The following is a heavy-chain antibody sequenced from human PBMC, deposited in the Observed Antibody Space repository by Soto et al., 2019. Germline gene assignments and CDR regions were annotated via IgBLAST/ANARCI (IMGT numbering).Heavy chain of an antibody. Sequence: EVQLVESGGGLVQPGRSLRLSCTASGFTFGDYAMSWFRQAPGKGLEWVGFIRNKAHGGTTEYAASVKGRFTISRDDSKSTAYLQMNSLKTGDTAVFYCSRVLRSDSHCSGGSCYYFDYWGQGTLVTVSS. CDR1: GFTFGDYA. V-gene: IGHV3-49*03. J-gene: IGHJ4*02. D-gene: IGHD2-15*01. CDR2: IRNKAHGGTT. CDR3: SRVLRSDSHCSGGSCYYFDY.